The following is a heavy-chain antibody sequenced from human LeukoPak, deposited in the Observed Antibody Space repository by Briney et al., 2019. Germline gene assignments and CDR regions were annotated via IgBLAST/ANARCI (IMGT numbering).Heavy chain of an antibody. V-gene: IGHV3-7*01. CDR2: IKEDGSEK. D-gene: IGHD3-22*01. J-gene: IGHJ4*02. CDR3: ARDSSGYQ. Sequence: GGSLRLSCAASGFTFSTYWMSWVRQAPGKGLEWVANIKEDGSEKYYGDSVKGRFTVSRDNAKNSLYLQMNSLRAEDTAVYYCARDSSGYQWGQGTLVTVSS. CDR1: GFTFSTYW.